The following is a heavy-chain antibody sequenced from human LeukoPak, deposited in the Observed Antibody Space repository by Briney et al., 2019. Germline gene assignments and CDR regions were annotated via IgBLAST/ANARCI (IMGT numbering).Heavy chain of an antibody. CDR3: TTSILHGAFDI. J-gene: IGHJ3*02. CDR1: GFTFSSYG. V-gene: IGHV3-15*01. Sequence: GGSLRLSCAASGFTFSSYGMHWVRQAPGKGLEWVGRIKSKTDGGTTDYAAPVKGRFTISRDDSKNTLYLQMNSLKTEDTAVYYCTTSILHGAFDIWGQGTMVTVSS. D-gene: IGHD5-24*01. CDR2: IKSKTDGGTT.